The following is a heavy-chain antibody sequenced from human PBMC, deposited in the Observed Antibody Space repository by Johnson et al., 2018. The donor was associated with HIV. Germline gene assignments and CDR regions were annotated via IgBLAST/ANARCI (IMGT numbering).Heavy chain of an antibody. D-gene: IGHD4-17*01. CDR2: IRYDGSNK. CDR1: GFTFSSYG. J-gene: IGHJ3*02. V-gene: IGHV3-30*02. CDR3: QKHNFGNYVSRALDI. Sequence: QVQLVESGGGMVQRGGSLRLSCVTSGFTFSSYGMHWVRQAPGKGLEWVAFIRYDGSNKYYADSVKGRFTISRDNSKNTLYLQMNSLRGDDTAIYYCQKHNFGNYVSRALDIWGQGTMVTVSS.